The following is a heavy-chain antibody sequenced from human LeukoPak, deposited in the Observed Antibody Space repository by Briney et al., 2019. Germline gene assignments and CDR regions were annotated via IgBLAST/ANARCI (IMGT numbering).Heavy chain of an antibody. CDR1: GSSISSSSYY. D-gene: IGHD2-8*01. CDR3: ARHNGLRYPDDY. Sequence: PSETLSLTCTVSGSSISSSSYYWGWIRQPPGKGLEWIGSIYYSGSTYYNPSLKSRVTISVDTSKNQFSLKLSSVTAADTAVYYCARHNGLRYPDDYWGQGTLVTVSS. CDR2: IYYSGST. J-gene: IGHJ4*02. V-gene: IGHV4-39*01.